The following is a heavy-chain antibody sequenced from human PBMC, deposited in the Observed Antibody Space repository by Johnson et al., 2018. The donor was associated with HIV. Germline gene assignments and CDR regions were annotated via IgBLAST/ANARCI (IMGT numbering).Heavy chain of an antibody. J-gene: IGHJ3*02. CDR3: AKEGRDVLRDYDAFDM. D-gene: IGHD4-17*01. CDR2: ITGRGTAI. Sequence: QVQLVESGGGLVKPGGSLRLSCAASGFTFSDYYIHWIRQAPGKGLEWLAFITGRGTAIYADSVKGRFTISRDNSKNTLYLQMNSLRAEDTAVYYCAKEGRDVLRDYDAFDMWGHGTMVIVSS. CDR1: GFTFSDYY. V-gene: IGHV3-11*04.